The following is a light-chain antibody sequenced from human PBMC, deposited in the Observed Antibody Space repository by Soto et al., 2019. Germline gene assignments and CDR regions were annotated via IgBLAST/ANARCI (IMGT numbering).Light chain of an antibody. CDR2: DAS. CDR3: QQRSTWPLT. J-gene: IGKJ4*01. CDR1: ESVRGK. Sequence: EIVITQSPATLSVSPGERATLSCRASESVRGKVAWYQHKPGQAPRLLIYDASNRATGIPARFSGSGSGTDFSLTISSLEPEDLAVYYCQQRSTWPLTFGGGTKVDIK. V-gene: IGKV3-11*01.